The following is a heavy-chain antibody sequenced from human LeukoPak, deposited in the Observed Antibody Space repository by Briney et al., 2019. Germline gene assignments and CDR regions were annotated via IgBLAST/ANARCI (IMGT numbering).Heavy chain of an antibody. CDR1: GYSISSGYY. V-gene: IGHV4-38-2*02. J-gene: IGHJ4*02. D-gene: IGHD6-13*01. CDR3: ARASGIAAAGTDAQFDY. CDR2: VYHSGST. Sequence: PSETLSLTCTVSGYSISSGYYWGWIRQPPGKGLEWIGSVYHSGSTYYNPSLKSRVTISVDTSKNQFSLKLSSVTAADTAVYYCARASGIAAAGTDAQFDYWGQGTLVTVSS.